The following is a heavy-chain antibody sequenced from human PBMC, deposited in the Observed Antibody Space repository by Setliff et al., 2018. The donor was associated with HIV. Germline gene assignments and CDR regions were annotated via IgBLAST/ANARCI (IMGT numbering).Heavy chain of an antibody. J-gene: IGHJ5*02. D-gene: IGHD6-19*01. CDR2: IYTTGST. CDR3: ARDALGSGWYLDWFDP. CDR1: GGSVSNYY. Sequence: SETLSLTCTDSGGSVSNYYWSRIRPPAGKVLEWIGRIYTTGSTNYNPSLKSRVTMSVDTSKNQFSLKLSSVTAAYTAVYYCARDALGSGWYLDWFDPCGQGTLVTVSS. V-gene: IGHV4-4*07.